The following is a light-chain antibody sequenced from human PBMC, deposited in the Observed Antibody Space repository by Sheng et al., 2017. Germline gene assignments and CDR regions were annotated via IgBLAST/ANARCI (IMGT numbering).Light chain of an antibody. CDR1: QSVSSSY. V-gene: IGKV3D-7*01. CDR3: LQDYNYPRT. J-gene: IGKJ2*01. Sequence: EIVLTQSPATLSLSPGERATLSCGASQSVSSSYLAWYQQKPGXAPRLLIFGASTRATGIPARFSGSGSGTEFTLTISSLQSEDSATYYCLQDYNYPRTFGQGTKLEIK. CDR2: GAS.